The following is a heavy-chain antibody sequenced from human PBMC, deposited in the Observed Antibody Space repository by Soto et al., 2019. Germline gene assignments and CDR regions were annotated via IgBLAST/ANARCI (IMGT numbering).Heavy chain of an antibody. J-gene: IGHJ6*02. CDR2: IWYDGSNK. CDR1: GFTFSSHG. Sequence: QVQLVESGGGVVQPGRSLRLSCAASGFTFSSHGMHWVRQAPGKGLEWVAVIWYDGSNKYYADSVKGRFTISRDNSQNTLYLQMNRLRADDTAVYYCARAPETTVTRPRGGMDVWGQGTTVTVSS. D-gene: IGHD4-17*01. V-gene: IGHV3-33*01. CDR3: ARAPETTVTRPRGGMDV.